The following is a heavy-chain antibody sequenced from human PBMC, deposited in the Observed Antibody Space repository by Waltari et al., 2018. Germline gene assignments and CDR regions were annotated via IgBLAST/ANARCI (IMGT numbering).Heavy chain of an antibody. CDR2: INPSGGST. CDR3: ARGEERGYSYGYCFDY. CDR1: GYTFTSYY. V-gene: IGHV1-46*01. Sequence: QVQLVQSGAEVKKPGASVKVSCKASGYTFTSYYMHWVRQAPGQGLEWMGIINPSGGSTSYAQKFQGRVTMTRDTSTSTVYMELSSLRSEDTAVYYCARGEERGYSYGYCFDYWGQGTLVTVSS. D-gene: IGHD5-18*01. J-gene: IGHJ4*02.